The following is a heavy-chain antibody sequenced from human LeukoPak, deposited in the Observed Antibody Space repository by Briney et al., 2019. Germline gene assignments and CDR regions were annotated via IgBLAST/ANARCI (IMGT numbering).Heavy chain of an antibody. D-gene: IGHD4-17*01. CDR3: ARGQLRGYYYYMDV. Sequence: SQTLSLTCTVSGGSISSGSYYWSWIRQPAGKGLEWIGRIYTSGSTNYNPSLKSRVTISADTSKNQFSLKLSSVTAADTAVYYCARGQLRGYYYYMDVWGKGTTVTISS. CDR1: GGSISSGSYY. J-gene: IGHJ6*03. V-gene: IGHV4-61*02. CDR2: IYTSGST.